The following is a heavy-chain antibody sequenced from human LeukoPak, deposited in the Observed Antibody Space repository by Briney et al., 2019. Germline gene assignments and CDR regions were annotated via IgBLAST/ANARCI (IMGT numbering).Heavy chain of an antibody. Sequence: GTSVKVSCKASGYTFTGYYMHWVRQAPGQGLEWMGWINPNSGGTDYAQKFQGRVTMTRDTSISTAPMELSRLRSDDTAVYYCARAPYDSSGYSKFDYWGQGTLVTVSS. J-gene: IGHJ4*02. CDR3: ARAPYDSSGYSKFDY. CDR1: GYTFTGYY. V-gene: IGHV1-2*02. CDR2: INPNSGGT. D-gene: IGHD3-22*01.